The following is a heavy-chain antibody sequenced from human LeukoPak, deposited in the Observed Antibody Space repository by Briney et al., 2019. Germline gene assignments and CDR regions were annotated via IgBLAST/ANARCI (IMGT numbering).Heavy chain of an antibody. J-gene: IGHJ4*02. CDR2: IYTSGST. V-gene: IGHV4-61*02. D-gene: IGHD5-24*01. CDR1: GGSIRSGSYY. CDR3: ARGLWATINY. Sequence: SSETLSLTCTVSGGSIRSGSYYWSWIRQPAGKGLEWIGRIYTSGSTNYNPSLKSRVTISVDTSKNQFSLKLSSVTAADTAVYYCARGLWATINYWGQGTLVTVSS.